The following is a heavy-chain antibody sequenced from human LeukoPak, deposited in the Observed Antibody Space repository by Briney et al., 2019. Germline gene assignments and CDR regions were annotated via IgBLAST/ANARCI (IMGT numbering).Heavy chain of an antibody. CDR3: AKQSYSSCYTALNF. CDR1: GFTFRSCA. D-gene: IGHD6-19*01. Sequence: QPGGSLRLSCAASGFTFRSCAMSWVRQAPGKGLEWVSVISGSGDSTYYADSVKGRFTISRDNSKNTLYLQMNSLRAEDTAVYYCAKQSYSSCYTALNFWGQGTLVTVSS. V-gene: IGHV3-23*01. CDR2: ISGSGDST. J-gene: IGHJ4*02.